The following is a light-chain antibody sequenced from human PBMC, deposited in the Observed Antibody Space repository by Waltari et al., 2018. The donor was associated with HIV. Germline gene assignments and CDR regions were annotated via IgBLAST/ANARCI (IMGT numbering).Light chain of an antibody. Sequence: DIQLTQSPSFLSASVGDRVTITCRASQGITSYLAWYQPKPGKAPKLLIYAASTLQSGVPSRFSGSGSGTEFTLTISSLQPEDFATYYCQQLNSYLRTFGQGTRLEIK. CDR3: QQLNSYLRT. J-gene: IGKJ5*01. V-gene: IGKV1-9*01. CDR1: QGITSY. CDR2: AAS.